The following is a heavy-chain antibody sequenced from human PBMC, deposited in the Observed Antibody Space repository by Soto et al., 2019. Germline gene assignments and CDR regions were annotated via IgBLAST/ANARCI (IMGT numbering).Heavy chain of an antibody. CDR3: ARDRRSVAYYYYYGMDV. Sequence: PWGSLRLSCAASGFTFIDYYIICIRHSPVKWLEWVSYISSSGSTIYYADSVKGRFTISRDNAKNSLYLQMNSLRAEDTAVYYCARDRRSVAYYYYYGMDVWGQGTTVTVSS. CDR1: GFTFIDYY. CDR2: ISSSGSTI. V-gene: IGHV3-11*01. J-gene: IGHJ6*02.